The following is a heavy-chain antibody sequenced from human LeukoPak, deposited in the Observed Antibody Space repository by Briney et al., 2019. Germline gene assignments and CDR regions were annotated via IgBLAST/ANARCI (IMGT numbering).Heavy chain of an antibody. CDR3: ARDIHGYSYGLVY. CDR1: GGSISSSSYY. Sequence: SETLSLTCTVSGGSISSSSYYWGWIRQPPGKGLEWIGSIYYSGSTYYNPSLKSRVTMSVDTSKNQFSLKLSSVTAADTAVYYCARDIHGYSYGLVYWGQGTLVTVSS. J-gene: IGHJ4*02. D-gene: IGHD5-18*01. CDR2: IYYSGST. V-gene: IGHV4-39*07.